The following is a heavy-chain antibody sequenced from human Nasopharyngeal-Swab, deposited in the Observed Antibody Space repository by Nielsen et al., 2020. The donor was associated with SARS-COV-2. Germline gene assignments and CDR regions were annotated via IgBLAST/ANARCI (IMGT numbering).Heavy chain of an antibody. J-gene: IGHJ4*02. CDR3: ARHVFSYGFGFDY. D-gene: IGHD5-18*01. CDR2: IYYSGST. CDR1: GGSISSYY. Sequence: SETLSLTCTVSGGSISSYYWSWIRQPPGKGLEWIGYIYYSGSTNYNPSLKSRATISVDTPKNQFSLKLSSVTAADTAVYYCARHVFSYGFGFDYWGQGTLVTVSS. V-gene: IGHV4-59*08.